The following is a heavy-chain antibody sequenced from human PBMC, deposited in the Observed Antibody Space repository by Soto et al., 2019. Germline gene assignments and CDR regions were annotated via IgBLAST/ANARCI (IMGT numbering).Heavy chain of an antibody. Sequence: LRLSCAASGFTFSSYGMHWVRQAPGKGLEWVAVISYDGSNKYYADSVKGRFTISRDNSKNTLYLQMNSLRAEDTAVYYCARDKITGLFDYWGQGTLVTVSS. CDR2: ISYDGSNK. J-gene: IGHJ4*02. CDR1: GFTFSSYG. D-gene: IGHD2-8*02. CDR3: ARDKITGLFDY. V-gene: IGHV3-30*03.